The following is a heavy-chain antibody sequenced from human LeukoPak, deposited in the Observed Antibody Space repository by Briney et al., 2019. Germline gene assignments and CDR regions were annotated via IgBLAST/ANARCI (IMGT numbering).Heavy chain of an antibody. J-gene: IGHJ5*02. Sequence: PSETLSLTCGVSGGSISTTNWWSWVRQPPGQGLEWVGEISLTGRTNYNPSLKSRVTMSVDTSKNQFSLKLSSVTAADTAVYYCARDLTTPPYNWFDPWGQGTLVTVSS. CDR1: GGSISTTNW. V-gene: IGHV4-4*02. D-gene: IGHD4/OR15-4a*01. CDR3: ARDLTTPPYNWFDP. CDR2: ISLTGRT.